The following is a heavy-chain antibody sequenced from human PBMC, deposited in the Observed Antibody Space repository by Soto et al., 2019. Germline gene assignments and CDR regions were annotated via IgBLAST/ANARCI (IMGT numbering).Heavy chain of an antibody. Sequence: SETLSLTCTVSGGSISSYYWSWIRQPPGKGLEWIGYIYYSGSTNYNPSLKSRVTISVDTSKNQFSLKLSSVTAADTAVYYCARSQGITMVRAGAYGMDVWGQGTTVTVSS. CDR2: IYYSGST. CDR3: ARSQGITMVRAGAYGMDV. D-gene: IGHD3-10*01. CDR1: GGSISSYY. V-gene: IGHV4-59*01. J-gene: IGHJ6*02.